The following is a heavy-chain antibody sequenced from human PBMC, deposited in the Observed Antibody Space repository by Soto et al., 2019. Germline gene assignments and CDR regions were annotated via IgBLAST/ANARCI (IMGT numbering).Heavy chain of an antibody. V-gene: IGHV1-69*13. J-gene: IGHJ4*02. CDR2: IIPIFGTA. CDR1: GGTFSSYA. Sequence: SVKVSCKASGGTFSSYAISWVRQAPGQGLEWMGGIIPIFGTANYAQKFQGRVTITADESTSTAYMELSSLRSEDTAVYYCARDLRYYYVSSGYSTLDYWGQGTLVTVSS. D-gene: IGHD3-22*01. CDR3: ARDLRYYYVSSGYSTLDY.